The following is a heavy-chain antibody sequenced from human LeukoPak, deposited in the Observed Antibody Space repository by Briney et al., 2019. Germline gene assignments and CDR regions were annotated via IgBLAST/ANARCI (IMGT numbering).Heavy chain of an antibody. CDR2: VYPSGTT. D-gene: IGHD3-10*01. CDR3: ARESMVRGVTYFDY. J-gene: IGHJ4*02. V-gene: IGHV4-4*07. Sequence: PWETLSLTCTVSGDSISTYFWSWIRQPAGKGLEWVGRVYPSGTTKYNFSLKSRVTMSVDTSENHFSLKLISVTAAVTAVYYCARESMVRGVTYFDYWGQGNLVTVSS. CDR1: GDSISTYF.